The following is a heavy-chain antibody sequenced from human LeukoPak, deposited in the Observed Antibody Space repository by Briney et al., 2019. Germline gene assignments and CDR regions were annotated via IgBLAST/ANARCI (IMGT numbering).Heavy chain of an antibody. Sequence: EIXHSGSTNYNPSLKSRVTISVDTSKNQFSLKLSSVTAADTAVYYCARGVLRFLEWYYYYYGMDVWGQGTTVTVSS. CDR2: IXHSGST. D-gene: IGHD3-3*01. V-gene: IGHV4-34*01. J-gene: IGHJ6*02. CDR3: ARGVLRFLEWYYYYYGMDV.